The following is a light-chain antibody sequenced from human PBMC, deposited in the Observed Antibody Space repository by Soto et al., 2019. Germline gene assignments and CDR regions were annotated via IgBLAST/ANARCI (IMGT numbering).Light chain of an antibody. CDR1: QSVSSN. Sequence: EIVMTQSPATLSVSPGERATLSCRASQSVSSNLAWYQQKPGQAPRLLIYGASTRATGILARFSGSGSGTEFTLTISRLQSEDFAVHYCQQYNNWPFTFGPGTKVDIK. CDR2: GAS. CDR3: QQYNNWPFT. J-gene: IGKJ3*01. V-gene: IGKV3-15*01.